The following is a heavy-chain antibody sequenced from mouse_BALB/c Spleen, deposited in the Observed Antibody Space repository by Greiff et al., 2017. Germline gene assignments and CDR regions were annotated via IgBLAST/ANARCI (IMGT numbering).Heavy chain of an antibody. CDR3: ARHDDGSISKFAY. Sequence: EVKLMESGGGLVKPGGSLKLSCAASGFTFSSYAMSWVRQTPEKRLEWVATISSGGSYTYYPDSVKGRFTISRDNAKNTLYLQMSSLRSEDTAMYYCARHDDGSISKFAYWGQGTLVTVSA. J-gene: IGHJ3*01. D-gene: IGHD1-1*01. CDR1: GFTFSSYA. V-gene: IGHV5-9-3*01. CDR2: ISSGGSYT.